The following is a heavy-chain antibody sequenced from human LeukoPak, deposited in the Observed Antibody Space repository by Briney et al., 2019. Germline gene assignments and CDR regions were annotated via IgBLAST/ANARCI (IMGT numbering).Heavy chain of an antibody. CDR1: GYTFTGYY. D-gene: IGHD3-10*01. V-gene: IGHV1-2*02. CDR3: ARGGSGSYFSWLDP. J-gene: IGHJ5*02. Sequence: ASVKVSCKASGYTFTGYYIHWVGQAPGQGREGMGWINPNSGGTNYAQKFQGRVTMTRDTSISTAYMELSRMRSDDTAVYYCARGGSGSYFSWLDPWGQGTLVTVSS. CDR2: INPNSGGT.